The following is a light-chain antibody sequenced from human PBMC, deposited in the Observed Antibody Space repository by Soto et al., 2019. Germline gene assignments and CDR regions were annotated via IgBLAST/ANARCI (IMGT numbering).Light chain of an antibody. V-gene: IGKV3-15*01. J-gene: IGKJ3*01. CDR2: GAS. Sequence: ELVMTQSPATLSVSPGERATLSCRASQSVSSNLAWYQKKPGQAPRLLIYGASTRATGIPARFSGSGSGTEFTLTISSLQSEDFAVYYCQHYNNWPPFTFGPGTKVDIK. CDR3: QHYNNWPPFT. CDR1: QSVSSN.